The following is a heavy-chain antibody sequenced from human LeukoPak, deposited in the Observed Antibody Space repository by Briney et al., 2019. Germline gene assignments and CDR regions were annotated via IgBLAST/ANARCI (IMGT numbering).Heavy chain of an antibody. Sequence: SVKVSCKASGGTFSSYAISWVRQAPGQGLEWMGRIIPILGIANYAQKFQGRVTITADKSTSTAHMELSSLRSEDTAVYYCARGIAAAGIGYWGQGTLVTVSS. CDR1: GGTFSSYA. J-gene: IGHJ4*02. V-gene: IGHV1-69*04. CDR2: IIPILGIA. CDR3: ARGIAAAGIGY. D-gene: IGHD6-13*01.